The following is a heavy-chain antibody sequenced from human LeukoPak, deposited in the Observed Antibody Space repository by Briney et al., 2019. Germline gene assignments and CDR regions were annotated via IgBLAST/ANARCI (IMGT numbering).Heavy chain of an antibody. V-gene: IGHV3-30-3*01. CDR1: GFTFSTYA. Sequence: GGSLRLSCVLSGFTFSTYALNWVRQAPGKGLEWVALISCDGINTYHADSVKGRFTISRDNSKNTLYLQMDSLRGDDTAVYYCARAQIPGRCSGGNCYSGYWGQGTLVTVSS. CDR3: ARAQIPGRCSGGNCYSGY. J-gene: IGHJ4*02. CDR2: ISCDGINT. D-gene: IGHD2-15*01.